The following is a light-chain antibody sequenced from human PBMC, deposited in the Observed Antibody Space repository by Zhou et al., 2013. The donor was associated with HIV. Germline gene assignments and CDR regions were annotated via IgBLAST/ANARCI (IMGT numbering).Light chain of an antibody. V-gene: IGKV3-15*01. CDR1: QSVSSSY. Sequence: EIVLTQSPGTLSLSPGERATLSCRASQSVSSSYLAWYQQKPGQAPRLLIYGASTRATGIPARFSGSGSGTEFTLTISSVQSEDFAVYYCQQYHNWPPVLTFGGGTEVEIK. CDR3: QQYHNWPPVLT. CDR2: GAS. J-gene: IGKJ4*01.